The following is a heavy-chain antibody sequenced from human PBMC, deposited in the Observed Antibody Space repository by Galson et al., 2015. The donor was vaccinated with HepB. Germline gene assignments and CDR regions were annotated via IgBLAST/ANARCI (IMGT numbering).Heavy chain of an antibody. D-gene: IGHD6-13*01. CDR3: ARASSWYSSSWYYYMDV. CDR2: INHSGST. V-gene: IGHV4-34*01. Sequence: SLTCAVYGGSFSGYYWSWIRQPPGKGLEWIGEINHSGSTNYNPSLKSRVTISVDTSKNQFSLKLSSVTAADTAVYYCARASSWYSSSWYYYMDVWGKGTTVTVSS. J-gene: IGHJ6*03. CDR1: GGSFSGYY.